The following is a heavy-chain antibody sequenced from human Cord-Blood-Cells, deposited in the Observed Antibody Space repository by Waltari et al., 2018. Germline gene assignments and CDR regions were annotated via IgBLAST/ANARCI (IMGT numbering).Heavy chain of an antibody. D-gene: IGHD5-18*01. CDR2: IYYSGST. CDR1: GGSISSSSYY. Sequence: QLQLQASGPGLVKPSETLSLTYTVSGGSISSSSYYSGWIRQPPGKGLEWIGSIYYSGSTYYNPSLKSRVTISVDTSKNQFSLKLSSVTAADTAVYYCASAAMVDYWGQGTLVTVSS. V-gene: IGHV4-39*01. J-gene: IGHJ4*02. CDR3: ASAAMVDY.